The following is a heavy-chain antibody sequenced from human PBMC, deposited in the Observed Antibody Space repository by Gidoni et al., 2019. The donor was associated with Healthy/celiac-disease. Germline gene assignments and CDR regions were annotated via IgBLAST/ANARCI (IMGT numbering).Heavy chain of an antibody. Sequence: EVQLLESGGGLVQPGGSLRLSCAASGFTFSSYAMSWVRQAPGKGLEWVSAISGSGGSTYYADSVKGRFTISRDNSKNTLYLQMNSLRAEDTAVYYCAKGLNCSGGSCYYFDYWGQGTLVTVSS. J-gene: IGHJ4*02. CDR2: ISGSGGST. D-gene: IGHD2-15*01. CDR3: AKGLNCSGGSCYYFDY. V-gene: IGHV3-23*01. CDR1: GFTFSSYA.